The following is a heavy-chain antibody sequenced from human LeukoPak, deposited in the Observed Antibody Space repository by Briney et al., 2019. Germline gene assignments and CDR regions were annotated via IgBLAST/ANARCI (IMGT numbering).Heavy chain of an antibody. CDR3: ARAGRTRWGFDY. J-gene: IGHJ4*02. Sequence: GGSLRLSCAASGFTFSSYWMHWVRQAPGKGLVWVSRINSDGSSTSYADSVKGRFTISRDNAKNTLYLQMNSLRAEDTAVYYCARAGRTRWGFDYWGQGTLVTVSS. D-gene: IGHD4-23*01. CDR2: INSDGSST. V-gene: IGHV3-74*01. CDR1: GFTFSSYW.